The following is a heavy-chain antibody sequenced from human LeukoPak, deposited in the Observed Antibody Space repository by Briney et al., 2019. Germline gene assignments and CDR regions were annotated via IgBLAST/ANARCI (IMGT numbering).Heavy chain of an antibody. J-gene: IGHJ4*02. CDR1: GGTFSSYA. CDR3: ARARGHDYGDSGFFDY. V-gene: IGHV1-69*13. D-gene: IGHD4-17*01. CDR2: IIPIFGTA. Sequence: GASVKVSCRASGGTFSSYAISWVRQAPGQGLEWMGGIIPIFGTANYAQKFQGRVTITADESTSTAYMELSSLRSEDTAVYYCARARGHDYGDSGFFDYWGQGTLVTVSS.